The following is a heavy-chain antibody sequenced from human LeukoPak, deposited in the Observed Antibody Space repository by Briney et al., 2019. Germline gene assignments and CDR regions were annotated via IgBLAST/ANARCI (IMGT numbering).Heavy chain of an antibody. CDR2: IYGDGYT. V-gene: IGHV3-74*01. J-gene: IGHJ4*02. CDR3: ATSVITRFDN. CDR1: GFIFTGNW. Sequence: GGSLRLSCATSGFIFTGNWIHWVRQAPGQGPVWVSRIYGDGYTNYADSVEGPFTISRDSGTNTVYLKMTSLRAEDTAVYYCATSVITRFDNWGQGTLVTVSS. D-gene: IGHD2-21*01.